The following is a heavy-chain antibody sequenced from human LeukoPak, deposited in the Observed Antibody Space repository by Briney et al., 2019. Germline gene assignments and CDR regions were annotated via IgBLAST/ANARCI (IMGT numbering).Heavy chain of an antibody. CDR3: ARDQNEMATSNFDY. Sequence: PGGSLRLSCAASGFTFSSYSMNWVRQAPGKGLEWVSSISSSSSYIYYADSVKGRFTISRDNAKNSLYLQMNSLRAEDTAVYYCARDQNEMATSNFDYWGRGTLVTVSS. CDR1: GFTFSSYS. V-gene: IGHV3-21*01. D-gene: IGHD5-24*01. CDR2: ISSSSSYI. J-gene: IGHJ4*02.